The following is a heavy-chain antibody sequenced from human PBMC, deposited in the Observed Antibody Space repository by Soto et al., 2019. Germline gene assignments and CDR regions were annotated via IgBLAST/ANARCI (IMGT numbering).Heavy chain of an antibody. CDR2: FFYSGGT. J-gene: IGHJ4*02. CDR3: ARNEGNCLLIYAPFDL. Sequence: QVQLQESGPGLVKPSQTLSLTCTVSGGSITAGDYYWSWIRQHPGKGLEWIGYFFYSGGTYYNPSLEGRASISIDTSKNQFSLRLTSVTAADTAMYYCARNEGNCLLIYAPFDLWGQGTLVTVSS. CDR1: GGSITAGDYY. V-gene: IGHV4-31*03. D-gene: IGHD2-2*02.